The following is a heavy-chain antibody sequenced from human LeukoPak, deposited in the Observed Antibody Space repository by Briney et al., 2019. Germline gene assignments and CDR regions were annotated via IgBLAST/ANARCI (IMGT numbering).Heavy chain of an antibody. CDR3: ARGGYNWNYGGLFDY. Sequence: PSQTLSLTCTVSGGSISSGGYYWSWIRQPPGKGLEWIGYIYHSGSTYYNPSLKSRVTISVDRSKNQFSLKLSSVTAADTAVYYCARGGYNWNYGGLFDYWGQGTLVTVSS. J-gene: IGHJ4*02. CDR1: GGSISSGGYY. V-gene: IGHV4-30-2*01. CDR2: IYHSGST. D-gene: IGHD1-7*01.